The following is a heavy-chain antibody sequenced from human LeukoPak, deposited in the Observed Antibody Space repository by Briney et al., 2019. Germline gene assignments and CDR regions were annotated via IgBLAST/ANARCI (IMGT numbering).Heavy chain of an antibody. CDR1: GFTFSSYG. J-gene: IGHJ4*02. CDR3: AKAQDGDYVDY. V-gene: IGHV3-30*18. D-gene: IGHD4-17*01. CDR2: ISYDGSNK. Sequence: GGSLRLSCAASGFTFSSYGMHWVRQAPSKGPEWVAVISYDGSNKYYADSVKGRFTISRDNSKSTLYLQMNSLRAEDTAVYYCAKAQDGDYVDYWGQGTLVTVSS.